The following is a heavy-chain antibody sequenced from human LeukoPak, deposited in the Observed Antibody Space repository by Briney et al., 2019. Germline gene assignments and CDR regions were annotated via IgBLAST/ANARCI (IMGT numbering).Heavy chain of an antibody. CDR1: GGTFSSYA. CDR3: ARDLSPLGSSGYMRYYYYYMDV. V-gene: IGHV1-69*05. D-gene: IGHD6-19*01. CDR2: IIPIFGTA. Sequence: SVKVSCXASGGTFSSYAISWVRQAPGQGLGWMGRIIPIFGTANYAQKFQGRVTITTDESTSTAYMELSGLRSEDTAVYYCARDLSPLGSSGYMRYYYYYMDVWGKGTTVTVSS. J-gene: IGHJ6*03.